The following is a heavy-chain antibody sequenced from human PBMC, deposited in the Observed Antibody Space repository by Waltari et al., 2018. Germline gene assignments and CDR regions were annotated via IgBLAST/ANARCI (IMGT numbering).Heavy chain of an antibody. V-gene: IGHV4-39*01. CDR1: GGSLRTSSYY. J-gene: IGHJ4*02. D-gene: IGHD6-19*01. Sequence: LQLEESGPGLVKPSETLSLPGTVSGGSLRTSSYYWGWVRQPPGKRLEWIGNSHYTGSANYNPSLRIRVTISVDRSRNQFFLELSSVTATDTAVYYCARRGSSGWFMDYWGQGTLVIVSS. CDR2: SHYTGSA. CDR3: ARRGSSGWFMDY.